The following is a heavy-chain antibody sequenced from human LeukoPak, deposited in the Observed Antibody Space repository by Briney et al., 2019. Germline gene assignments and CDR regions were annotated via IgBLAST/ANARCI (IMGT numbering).Heavy chain of an antibody. CDR3: AREDHDSSGPPPADTSYPYYYYGMDV. D-gene: IGHD3-22*01. CDR2: ISYDGSNK. Sequence: PGRSLRLSCAASGFTFSSYAMHWVRQAPDKGLEWVAVISYDGSNKYYADSVKGRFTISRDNSKNTLYLQMNSLRAEDTAVYYCAREDHDSSGPPPADTSYPYYYYGMDVWGQGTTVTVSS. J-gene: IGHJ6*02. V-gene: IGHV3-30-3*01. CDR1: GFTFSSYA.